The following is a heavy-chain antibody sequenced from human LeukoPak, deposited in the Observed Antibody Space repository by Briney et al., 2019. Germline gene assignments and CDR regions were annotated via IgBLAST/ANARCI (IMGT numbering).Heavy chain of an antibody. J-gene: IGHJ4*02. D-gene: IGHD6-13*01. CDR2: INPNSGGT. CDR1: GYTFTGYY. CDR3: ARGISNRYSDRYFDY. Sequence: ASVKVSCKASGYTFTGYYMHWVRQAPGQGLEWMGWINPNSGGTNYAQKFQGRVTMTRDTSISTACMELSRLRSDDTAVYYCARGISNRYSDRYFDYWGQGPLVTVSS. V-gene: IGHV1-2*02.